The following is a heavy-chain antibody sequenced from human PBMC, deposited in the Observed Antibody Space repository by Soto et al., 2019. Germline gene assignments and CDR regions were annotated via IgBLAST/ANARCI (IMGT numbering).Heavy chain of an antibody. Sequence: PGGSLRLSCAASGFTVSSNYMSWVRQAPGKGLEWVSVIYSGGSTYYADSVKGRFTISRDNSKNTLYLQMNSLRAEDTAVYYCATIPAEYSSSSCLDYWGQGTLVTVSS. CDR3: ATIPAEYSSSSCLDY. CDR2: IYSGGST. V-gene: IGHV3-53*05. CDR1: GFTVSSNY. J-gene: IGHJ4*02. D-gene: IGHD6-6*01.